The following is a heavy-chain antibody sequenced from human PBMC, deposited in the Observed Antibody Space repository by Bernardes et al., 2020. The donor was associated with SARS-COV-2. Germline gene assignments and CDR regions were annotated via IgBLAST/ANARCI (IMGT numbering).Heavy chain of an antibody. CDR3: ARGNGSNYYYGMDV. V-gene: IGHV3-30-3*01. CDR1: GFTLSSYA. CDR2: ISYDASNK. D-gene: IGHD2-2*01. J-gene: IGHJ6*04. Sequence: AGSLTLSCAASGFTLSSYAIHWVRQAPAKGLEWVALISYDASNKYHADSVNGRFTISRDNSKNTLYLRMNSLRTEDTAVYYCARGNGSNYYYGMDVWGTGTTVTVSS.